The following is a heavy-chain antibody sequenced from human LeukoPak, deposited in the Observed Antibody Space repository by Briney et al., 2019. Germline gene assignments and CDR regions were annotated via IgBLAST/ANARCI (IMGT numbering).Heavy chain of an antibody. D-gene: IGHD3-16*01. CDR3: ANMGERLIRGSLGY. Sequence: AGGSLRVSCAASGFTVSSYYMSWVRQAPGKGLEWVSIIYSGGSTYYADSVKGRFTISRDSSRNTLYLQMNSLRAEDTAVYYCANMGERLIRGSLGYWGQGTLVTVSS. CDR1: GFTVSSYY. V-gene: IGHV3-53*01. J-gene: IGHJ4*02. CDR2: IYSGGST.